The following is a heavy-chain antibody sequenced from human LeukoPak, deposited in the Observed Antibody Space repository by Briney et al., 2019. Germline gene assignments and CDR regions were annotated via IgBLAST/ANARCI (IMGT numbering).Heavy chain of an antibody. CDR2: IKSKTDGGTT. J-gene: IGHJ5*02. D-gene: IGHD3-22*01. V-gene: IGHV3-15*01. CDR3: TTYYYDSSGYYWFDP. CDR1: GFTFSNAW. Sequence: PGGSLRLSCADSGFTFSNAWMSWVRQAPGKGLEWVGRIKSKTDGGTTDYAAPVKGRFTISRDDSKNTLYLQMNSLKTEDTAVYYCTTYYYDSSGYYWFDPWGQGTLVTVSS.